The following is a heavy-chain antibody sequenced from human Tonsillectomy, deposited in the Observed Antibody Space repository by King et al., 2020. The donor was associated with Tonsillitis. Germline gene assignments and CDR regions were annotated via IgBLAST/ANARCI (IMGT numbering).Heavy chain of an antibody. CDR2: IIPMPATAKR. Sequence: VQLVESGAEVKKPGSSVKVSCKASVGTVNIYGISWVRQAPGQGLEWMGGIIPMPATAKRKYGQKFQGRGQNTADESTSTAYMELSSLRSEETAVYFCARGMHSCDNRGPYYFGHWGQGTLVPSPQ. D-gene: IGHD3-22*01. CDR1: VGTVNIYG. J-gene: IGHJ4*02. CDR3: ARGMHSCDNRGPYYFGH. V-gene: IGHV1-69*01.